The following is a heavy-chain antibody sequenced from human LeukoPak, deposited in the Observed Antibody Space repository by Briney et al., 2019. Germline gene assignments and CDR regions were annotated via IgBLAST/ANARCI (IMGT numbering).Heavy chain of an antibody. D-gene: IGHD3-22*01. V-gene: IGHV3-7*01. Sequence: QPGGSLRLSCAASGFTFSSYWMSWVRQAPGKGLEWVANIKQDGSEKYYVDSVKGRFTISRDNAKNSLYLQMNSLRAEDTAVYYCARDYSIYYDSSLHEGDAFDIWGQGTMVTVSS. CDR3: ARDYSIYYDSSLHEGDAFDI. CDR2: IKQDGSEK. J-gene: IGHJ3*02. CDR1: GFTFSSYW.